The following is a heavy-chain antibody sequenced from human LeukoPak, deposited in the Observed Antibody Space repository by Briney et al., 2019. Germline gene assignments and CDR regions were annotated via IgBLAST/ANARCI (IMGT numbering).Heavy chain of an antibody. CDR3: ANEAGRALRENY. V-gene: IGHV3-30*18. D-gene: IGHD6-19*01. Sequence: GRSLRLSCAASGFTFSSYAMHWVRQAPGKGLEWVAVISYDGSNKYYADSVKGRFTISRDNSKNTLYLQMNSLRAEDTAVYYCANEAGRALRENYWGQGTLVTVSS. CDR2: ISYDGSNK. J-gene: IGHJ4*02. CDR1: GFTFSSYA.